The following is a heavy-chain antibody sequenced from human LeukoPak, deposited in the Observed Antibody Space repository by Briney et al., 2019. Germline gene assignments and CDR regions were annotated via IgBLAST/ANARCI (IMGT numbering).Heavy chain of an antibody. D-gene: IGHD3-22*01. V-gene: IGHV3-7*03. CDR2: IKQDGSEK. J-gene: IGHJ3*02. CDR3: AKAGGSGYYNDAFDI. CDR1: GFTFSSYW. Sequence: GGSLRLSCAASGFTFSSYWMSWVRQAPGKGLEWVANIKQDGSEKYYVDSVKGRFTISRDNAKNSLYLQMNSLRAEDTALYYCAKAGGSGYYNDAFDIWGQGAMVTVSS.